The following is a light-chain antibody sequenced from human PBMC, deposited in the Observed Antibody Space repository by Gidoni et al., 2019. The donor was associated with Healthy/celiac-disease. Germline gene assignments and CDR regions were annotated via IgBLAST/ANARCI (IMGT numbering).Light chain of an antibody. CDR3: QQYNNWPRT. J-gene: IGKJ1*01. CDR2: GAS. CDR1: QSVSSN. Sequence: EIVMTQSPATLSVSPGERATLSCRASQSVSSNLAWYQQKPRQAPRLLIYGASSRATGIPARFSGSWSGTEFTLTISSLPSEDFAVYYCQQYNNWPRTFGQGTKVEIK. V-gene: IGKV3-15*01.